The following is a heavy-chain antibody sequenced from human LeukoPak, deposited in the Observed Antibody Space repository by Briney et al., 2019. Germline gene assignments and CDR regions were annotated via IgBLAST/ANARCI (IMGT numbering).Heavy chain of an antibody. V-gene: IGHV3-33*01. J-gene: IGHJ4*02. Sequence: PGGSLRLSCAASGFTFSSYGMHWVRQAPGKGLEWVAVIWYDGSNKYYADSVKGRFTIPRDNSKNTLYLQMNSLRAEDTAVYYCARDLDGSGSYFDYWGQGTLVTVSS. CDR3: ARDLDGSGSYFDY. D-gene: IGHD3-10*01. CDR2: IWYDGSNK. CDR1: GFTFSSYG.